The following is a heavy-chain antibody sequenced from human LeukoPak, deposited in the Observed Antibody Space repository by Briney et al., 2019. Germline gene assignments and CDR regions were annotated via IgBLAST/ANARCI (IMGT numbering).Heavy chain of an antibody. J-gene: IGHJ4*02. Sequence: PGGSLRLSCAASGFTMSAYSMNWVRQAPGKGLEWVLAIDTSSTHIYYADSVKGRFTISRDNAKNSLYLQMNSLRAEDTAVYYCARRAPSHDFDYWGQGTLVTVSS. CDR2: IDTSSTHI. V-gene: IGHV3-21*01. CDR1: GFTMSAYS. CDR3: ARRAPSHDFDY.